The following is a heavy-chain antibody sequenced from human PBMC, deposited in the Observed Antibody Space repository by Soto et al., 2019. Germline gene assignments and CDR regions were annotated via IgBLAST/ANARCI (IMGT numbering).Heavy chain of an antibody. Sequence: PGGSLRLSCAASGFTFDTYWIHWVRQAPGKGLAWVSGINGDGRSTTYADSVKGRFTISRDNAKNTLYLQMNSLRAEDTAVYYCARAYYYDTSGFWGFDYWGQGTLVTVSS. CDR3: ARAYYYDTSGFWGFDY. CDR2: INGDGRST. J-gene: IGHJ4*02. CDR1: GFTFDTYW. D-gene: IGHD3-22*01. V-gene: IGHV3-74*01.